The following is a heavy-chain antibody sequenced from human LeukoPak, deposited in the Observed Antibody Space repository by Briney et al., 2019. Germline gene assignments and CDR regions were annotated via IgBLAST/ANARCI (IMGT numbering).Heavy chain of an antibody. CDR2: ISAYNGNT. Sequence: GASVKVSCKASGYTFTSYGISWVRHAPGQGLEWMGWISAYNGNTNYAQKLQGRVTMTTDTSTSTAYMELRSLRSDDTAVYYCASPGPYGGNDAFDIWGQGTMVTVSS. D-gene: IGHD4-23*01. CDR1: GYTFTSYG. J-gene: IGHJ3*02. V-gene: IGHV1-18*01. CDR3: ASPGPYGGNDAFDI.